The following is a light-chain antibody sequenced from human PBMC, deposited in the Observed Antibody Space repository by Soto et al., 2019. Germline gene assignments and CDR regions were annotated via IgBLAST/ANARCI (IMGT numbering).Light chain of an antibody. V-gene: IGLV1-51*02. CDR1: SSNIGNNY. CDR2: ENN. CDR3: GTWDSSLSAYV. Sequence: QSVLTQPPSVSASPGQKVTISCSGSSSNIGNNYVSWYQQLPGTAPKLLIYENNKRPSGIPDRFSGSKSGTSATLGITGLQTGDEADYYCGTWDSSLSAYVFGTGTKVTAL. J-gene: IGLJ1*01.